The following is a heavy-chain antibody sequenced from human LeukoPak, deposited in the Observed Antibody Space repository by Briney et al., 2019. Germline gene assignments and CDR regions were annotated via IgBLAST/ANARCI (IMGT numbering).Heavy chain of an antibody. CDR1: GGSFSGYY. D-gene: IGHD3-9*01. V-gene: IGHV4-34*01. CDR3: ARGHPHVLRYFDWLPSFDY. Sequence: SETLSLTCAVYGGSFSGYYWSWIRQPPGKGLEWIGEINHSGSTNYNPSLKSRVTISVDTSENQFSLKLSSVTAADTAVYYCARGHPHVLRYFDWLPSFDYWGQGTLVTVSS. CDR2: INHSGST. J-gene: IGHJ4*02.